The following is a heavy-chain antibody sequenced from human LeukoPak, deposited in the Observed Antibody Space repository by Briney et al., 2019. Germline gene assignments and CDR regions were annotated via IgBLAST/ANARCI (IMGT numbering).Heavy chain of an antibody. J-gene: IGHJ4*02. CDR2: ISGSGGST. CDR1: GFTFSSYA. CDR3: AREQGSFDY. V-gene: IGHV3-23*01. Sequence: GGSLRLSCAASGFTFSSYAMSWVRQAPGKGLEWVSAISGSGGSTYYADSVKGRFTIPRENVKNTLYLQMNSLRAEDTAVYYCAREQGSFDYWGQGTLVTVSS.